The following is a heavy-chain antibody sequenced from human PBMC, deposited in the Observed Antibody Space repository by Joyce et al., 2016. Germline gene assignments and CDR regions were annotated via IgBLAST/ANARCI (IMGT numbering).Heavy chain of an antibody. CDR3: ARDRRDGLIRHDAFDV. D-gene: IGHD5-24*01. Sequence: QVQVQESGPGLVKPSQTLSLTCTISGGSVSSDSYYWPWIRQHPGNGLEWIGYISYGGRPYYNPSLQSRVTISVDASKKKFSLKLSAVTAADTAVYYCARDRRDGLIRHDAFDVWGQGTMVTVSS. CDR1: GGSVSSDSYY. CDR2: ISYGGRP. J-gene: IGHJ3*01. V-gene: IGHV4-31*03.